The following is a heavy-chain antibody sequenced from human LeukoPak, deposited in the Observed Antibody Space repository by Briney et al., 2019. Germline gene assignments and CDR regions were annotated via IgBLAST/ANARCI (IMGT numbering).Heavy chain of an antibody. Sequence: GRSLRLSRTPSGFTLGDYAMSWVRQAPGKGLEWVGFIRSKAYGGTTQYAASVKGRFTISRDDSKSIAYLQMNSLKTEDTAVYYCTMSDDCSGGSCYSNYYGMDVWGQGTTVTVSS. V-gene: IGHV3-49*04. CDR3: TMSDDCSGGSCYSNYYGMDV. D-gene: IGHD2-15*01. CDR2: IRSKAYGGTT. CDR1: GFTLGDYA. J-gene: IGHJ6*02.